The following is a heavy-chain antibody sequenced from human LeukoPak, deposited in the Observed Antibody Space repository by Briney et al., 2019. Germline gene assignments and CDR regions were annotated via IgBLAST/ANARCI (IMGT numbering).Heavy chain of an antibody. CDR3: TRETSSRYFDY. J-gene: IGHJ4*02. CDR2: IIPILGIA. V-gene: IGHV1-69*04. CDR1: GGTSSSYA. Sequence: SVKVSCKASGGTSSSYAISWVRQAPGEGLEWMRRIIPILGIANYAQKFQGRVTITADKSTSTAYMELSSLRSEDTAVYYCTRETSSRYFDYWGQGTLVTVSS.